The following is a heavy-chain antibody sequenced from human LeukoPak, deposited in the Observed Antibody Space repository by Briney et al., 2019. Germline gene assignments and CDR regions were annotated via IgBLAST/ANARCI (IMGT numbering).Heavy chain of an antibody. CDR1: GFTFSSYG. D-gene: IGHD6-25*01. CDR2: IRYDGSNK. Sequence: SGGSLRHSRAPSGFTFSSYGMHWVRQAPGKGLEWVAFIRYDGSNKYYADSVKGRFTISRDNSKNTLYLQMNGLRAEDTAVYYCAKGQAVYFDYWGQGTLVTVSS. CDR3: AKGQAVYFDY. V-gene: IGHV3-30*02. J-gene: IGHJ4*02.